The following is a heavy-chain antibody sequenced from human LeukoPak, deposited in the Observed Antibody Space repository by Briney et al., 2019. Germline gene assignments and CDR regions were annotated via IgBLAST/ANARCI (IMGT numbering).Heavy chain of an antibody. Sequence: PGGSLRLSCAASGFTVSSSYVNWVRQAPGKGLEWVSVIYSGGSTYYADSVKGTFTISRDNSKNTLYLQMNTLRPEDTAVYYCARGTDYYFDYWGQGTLVTVSS. CDR2: IYSGGST. D-gene: IGHD3/OR15-3a*01. CDR1: GFTVSSSY. CDR3: ARGTDYYFDY. V-gene: IGHV3-66*01. J-gene: IGHJ4*02.